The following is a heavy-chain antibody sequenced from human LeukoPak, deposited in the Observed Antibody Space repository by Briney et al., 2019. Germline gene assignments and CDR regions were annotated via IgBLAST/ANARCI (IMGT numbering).Heavy chain of an antibody. D-gene: IGHD3-10*01. Sequence: GGSLRLSCAASGFTFSIYAMSCVRQAPGEGLEWVSAFSGSGGSTYSADSVKGRFTISRDNSKNTLYLQMNSLRAEDTAVYYCAKWGLLWFGSYFDYWGQGTLVTVSS. CDR2: FSGSGGST. CDR3: AKWGLLWFGSYFDY. J-gene: IGHJ4*02. CDR1: GFTFSIYA. V-gene: IGHV3-23*01.